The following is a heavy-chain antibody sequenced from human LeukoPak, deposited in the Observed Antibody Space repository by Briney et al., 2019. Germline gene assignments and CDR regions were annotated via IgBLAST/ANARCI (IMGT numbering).Heavy chain of an antibody. J-gene: IGHJ4*02. V-gene: IGHV1-24*01. CDR2: FDPEDGET. CDR1: GYTLTELS. D-gene: IGHD5-18*01. Sequence: GASVKVSCKVSGYTLTELSMHWVRQAPGKGLEWMGGFDPEDGETIYAQKFRGRVTITEDTSTDTAYMELSSLRSEDTAVYYCATDMEDTAMAPFDYWGQGTLVTVSS. CDR3: ATDMEDTAMAPFDY.